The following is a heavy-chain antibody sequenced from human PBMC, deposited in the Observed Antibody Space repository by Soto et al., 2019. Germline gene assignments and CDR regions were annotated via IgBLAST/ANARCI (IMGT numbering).Heavy chain of an antibody. V-gene: IGHV3-23*01. D-gene: IGHD1-26*01. Sequence: GGSLRLSCAASGFTFSSYAMSWVRQAPGKGLEWVSAISGSGGSTYYADSVKGRFTISRDNSKNTPYLQMNSLRAEDTAVYYCAKDSRSYYLSFDYWGQGTLVTVSS. J-gene: IGHJ4*02. CDR3: AKDSRSYYLSFDY. CDR1: GFTFSSYA. CDR2: ISGSGGST.